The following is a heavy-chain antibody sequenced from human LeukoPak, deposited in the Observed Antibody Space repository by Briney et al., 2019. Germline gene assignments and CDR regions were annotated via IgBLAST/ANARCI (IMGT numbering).Heavy chain of an antibody. V-gene: IGHV4-61*01. CDR1: GGSVSSVSHY. J-gene: IGHJ4*02. CDR2: IYYSGST. Sequence: SETLSLTCSVSGGSVSSVSHYWSWLRQPPGKGLEWIGYIYYSGSTNYNPFLKSRVTISVDTSKNQFSLKLSSVTAADTAVYYCARMYYYDNSFDYWGQGALVPVSS. D-gene: IGHD3-22*01. CDR3: ARMYYYDNSFDY.